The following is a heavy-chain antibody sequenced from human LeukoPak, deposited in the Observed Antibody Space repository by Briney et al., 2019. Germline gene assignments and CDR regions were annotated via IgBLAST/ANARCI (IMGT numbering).Heavy chain of an antibody. CDR2: IYYSGST. Sequence: NPSETLSLTCTVSGGSISSSSYYWGWIRQPPGKGLEWIGSIYYSGSTYYNPSLKSRVTISVDTSKNQFSLKLSSVTAADTAVYYCARHGDYVWGSYRYLAWTPPYYFDYWGRGTLVTVSS. CDR3: ARHGDYVWGSYRYLAWTPPYYFDY. D-gene: IGHD3-16*02. CDR1: GGSISSSSYY. J-gene: IGHJ4*02. V-gene: IGHV4-39*01.